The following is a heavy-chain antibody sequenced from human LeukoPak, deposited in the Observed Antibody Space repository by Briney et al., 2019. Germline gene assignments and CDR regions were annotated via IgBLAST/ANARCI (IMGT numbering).Heavy chain of an antibody. CDR3: ASLWNYDVKRSSSNYYYYYYMDV. J-gene: IGHJ6*03. D-gene: IGHD1-7*01. CDR2: IIPIFGTA. Sequence: GASVKVSCKASGGTFSSYAISWVRQAPGQGLEWMGGIIPIFGTANYAQKFQGRVTITADESTSTAYMELSSLRSEDTAVYYCASLWNYDVKRSSSNYYYYYYMDVWGKGTTVTVSS. V-gene: IGHV1-69*13. CDR1: GGTFSSYA.